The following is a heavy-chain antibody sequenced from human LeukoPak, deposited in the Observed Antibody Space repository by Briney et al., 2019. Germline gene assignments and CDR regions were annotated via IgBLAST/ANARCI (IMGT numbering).Heavy chain of an antibody. CDR3: ARVVTFGGVIAGLLDY. CDR2: IYYSGST. D-gene: IGHD3-16*02. CDR1: GGSISISSYY. Sequence: PSETLSLTCTVSGGSISISSYYWGWIRQPPGKGLEWIGSIYYSGSTYYNPSLKSRVTISVDTSKNQFSLKLSSVTAADTAVYYCARVVTFGGVIAGLLDYWGQGTLVTVSS. J-gene: IGHJ4*02. V-gene: IGHV4-39*01.